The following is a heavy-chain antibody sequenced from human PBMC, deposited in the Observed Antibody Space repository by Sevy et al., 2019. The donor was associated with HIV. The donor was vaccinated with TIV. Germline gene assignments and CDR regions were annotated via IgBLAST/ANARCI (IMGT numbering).Heavy chain of an antibody. Sequence: GGSLRLSCAASGFSYSSYGMHWVRQAPGKGLEWVAYIQYDGSNKDYADSVKGRFTISRDNSKNTLDLKMNSLRVEDTGVYYCVKEGGGEGGDHWGQGTLVTVSS. CDR1: GFSYSSYG. V-gene: IGHV3-30*02. CDR2: IQYDGSNK. CDR3: VKEGGGEGGDH. D-gene: IGHD2-21*01. J-gene: IGHJ4*02.